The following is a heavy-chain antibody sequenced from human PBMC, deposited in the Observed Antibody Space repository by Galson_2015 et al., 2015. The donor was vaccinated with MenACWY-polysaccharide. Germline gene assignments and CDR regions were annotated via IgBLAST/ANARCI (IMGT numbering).Heavy chain of an antibody. V-gene: IGHV1-3*01. J-gene: IGHJ4*02. CDR1: GYSFSSYD. D-gene: IGHD1-14*01. CDR2: INPSNGDT. Sequence: SVKVSCKASGYSFSSYDINWVRQAGGQGLEWMVWINPSNGDTNYSQRFQGRVTITRDTSASTAYMELRMLRYEDTAVYYCTRIIGHKPTFVESWGQGNMVSVS. CDR3: TRIIGHKPTFVES.